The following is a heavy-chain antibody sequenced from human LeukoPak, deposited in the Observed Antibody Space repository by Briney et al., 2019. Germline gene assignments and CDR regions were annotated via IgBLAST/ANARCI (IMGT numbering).Heavy chain of an antibody. D-gene: IGHD6-19*01. CDR3: ARGKAVAGDFDY. CDR2: IYYSGST. CDR1: GGSISSYY. Sequence: SETLSLTCTASGGSISSYYWRWIRQPPGKGLEWIGYIYYSGSTNYNPSLKSRVTISVDTSKNQFSLKLSSVTAADTAVYYCARGKAVAGDFDYWGQGTLVTVSS. V-gene: IGHV4-59*01. J-gene: IGHJ4*02.